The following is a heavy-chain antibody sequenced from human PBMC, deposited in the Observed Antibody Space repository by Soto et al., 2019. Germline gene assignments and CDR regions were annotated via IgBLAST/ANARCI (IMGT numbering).Heavy chain of an antibody. CDR2: IYPGDSDT. CDR3: ARPAYCSSTSCYYFDY. J-gene: IGHJ4*02. D-gene: IGHD2-2*01. V-gene: IGHV5-51*01. CDR1: GYSFTSYW. Sequence: PGESLKISCKGSGYSFTSYWIGWVRQMPGKGLEWMGIIYPGDSDTRYSPSFQGQVTISADKSISTAYLRWSSLKASDTAMYYCARPAYCSSTSCYYFDYWGQGTLVTVSS.